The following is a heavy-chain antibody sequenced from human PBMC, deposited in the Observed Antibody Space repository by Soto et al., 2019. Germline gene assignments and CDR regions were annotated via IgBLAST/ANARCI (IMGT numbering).Heavy chain of an antibody. CDR3: AKDMGSGWYLSWFDP. CDR2: ISWNSGSI. D-gene: IGHD6-19*01. CDR1: GFTFDDYA. Sequence: EVQLVESGGGLVQPGRSLRLSCAASGFTFDDYAMHWVRQAPGKGLEWVSGISWNSGSIGYADSVKGRFTISRDNAKNSLYLQMNSLRAEDTALYYCAKDMGSGWYLSWFDPWGQGTLVTVSS. J-gene: IGHJ5*02. V-gene: IGHV3-9*01.